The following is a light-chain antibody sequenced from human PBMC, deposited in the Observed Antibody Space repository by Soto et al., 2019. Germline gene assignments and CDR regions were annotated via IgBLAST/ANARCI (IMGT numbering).Light chain of an antibody. J-gene: IGKJ4*01. CDR1: QTVRNN. Sequence: EVVVTQSPGTLSLSAGERATLSCRASQTVRNNYLAWYQQKPGQAPRLLMFRTSSRATGFPARFSGSGSGAEFNLTISSLQSEDFGVYYCQQYNNWPRATFGGGTQVDIK. CDR3: QQYNNWPRAT. CDR2: RTS. V-gene: IGKV3-15*01.